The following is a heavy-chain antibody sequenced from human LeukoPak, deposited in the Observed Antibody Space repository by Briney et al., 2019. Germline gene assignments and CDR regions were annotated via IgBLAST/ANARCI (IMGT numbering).Heavy chain of an antibody. J-gene: IGHJ1*01. Sequence: SVKVSCKASGGTFSSYTISWVRQAPGPGLEWRRRIIPILGIANYAQKFPGRVTITPDKSTTTAYMELSSLRSEDTAVYYCARDPSDSSSWIKGYFQHWGQGTLVTVSS. CDR3: ARDPSDSSSWIKGYFQH. D-gene: IGHD6-13*01. CDR1: GGTFSSYT. CDR2: IIPILGIA. V-gene: IGHV1-69*04.